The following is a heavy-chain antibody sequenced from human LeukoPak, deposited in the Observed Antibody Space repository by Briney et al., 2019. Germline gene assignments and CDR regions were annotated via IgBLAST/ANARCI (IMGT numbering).Heavy chain of an antibody. Sequence: PGGSLRLSCAASGFTFSRFGMSWVRQAPGKGLEWVSGISGSGDSTYYADSVKGRFTISRDNSKNTLYLQMNSLRVEDTAAYYCAKVRAPSGWFNSDYWGQGTLVTVSS. J-gene: IGHJ4*02. V-gene: IGHV3-23*01. CDR1: GFTFSRFG. D-gene: IGHD6-19*01. CDR2: ISGSGDST. CDR3: AKVRAPSGWFNSDY.